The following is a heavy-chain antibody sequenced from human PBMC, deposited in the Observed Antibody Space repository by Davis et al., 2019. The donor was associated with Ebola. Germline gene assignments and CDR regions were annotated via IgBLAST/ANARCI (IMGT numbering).Heavy chain of an antibody. D-gene: IGHD6-6*01. CDR3: ARSSYSSSSLLDY. CDR2: ISYTGNT. J-gene: IGHJ4*02. V-gene: IGHV4-39*07. Sequence: SETLSLTCSLSGGSISTYYWGWIRQPPGKGLEWIGSISYTGNTYYNPSLKSPVTISVDTSKNQFSLKLSSVTAADTAVYYCARSSYSSSSLLDYWGQGTLVTVSS. CDR1: GGSISTYY.